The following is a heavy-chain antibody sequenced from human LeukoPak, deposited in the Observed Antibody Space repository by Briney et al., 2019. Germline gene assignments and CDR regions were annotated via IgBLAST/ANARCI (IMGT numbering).Heavy chain of an antibody. CDR1: CGSIRSGSYY. D-gene: IGHD5-18*01. CDR2: IYTSGST. CDR3: ASIVDTAMASYYYYGMDV. J-gene: IGHJ6*02. V-gene: IGHV4-61*02. Sequence: PSETLSLTCTVSCGSIRSGSYYWSWIRQPAGKGLEWIGRIYTSGSTNYNPSLKSRVTISVDTSKNQFSLKLSSVTAADTAVYYCASIVDTAMASYYYYGMDVWGQGTTVTVSS.